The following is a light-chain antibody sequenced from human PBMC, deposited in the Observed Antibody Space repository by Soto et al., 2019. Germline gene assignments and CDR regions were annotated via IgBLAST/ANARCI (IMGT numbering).Light chain of an antibody. J-gene: IGKJ2*01. CDR1: QRITTY. CDR3: QQTYSTPYT. V-gene: IGKV1-39*01. CDR2: TSG. Sequence: IQMTQSPSSLSASVGDRVTITCRASQRITTYLNWYQQKPGEAPKLLISTSGTLQRGVPSRFSGRGSGTDFTLTITALRPEDFETYFCQQTYSTPYTFGQGTKLEIK.